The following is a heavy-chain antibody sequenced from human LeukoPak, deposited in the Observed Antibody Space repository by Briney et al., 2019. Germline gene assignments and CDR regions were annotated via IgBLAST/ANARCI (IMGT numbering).Heavy chain of an antibody. CDR3: AKTFYYDSSGNVEAFDI. CDR1: GFTFSSYG. V-gene: IGHV3-30*02. J-gene: IGHJ3*02. Sequence: PGGSQRLSCAASGFTFSSYGMHWVRQAPGKGLEWVAFIRYDGSNKYYADSVKGRFTISRDNSKNTLYLQMNSLRAEDTAVYYCAKTFYYDSSGNVEAFDIWGQGTMVTVSS. CDR2: IRYDGSNK. D-gene: IGHD3-22*01.